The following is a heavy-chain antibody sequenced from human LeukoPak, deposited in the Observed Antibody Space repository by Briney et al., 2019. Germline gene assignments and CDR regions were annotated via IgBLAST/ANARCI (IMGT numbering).Heavy chain of an antibody. CDR2: IKQDGSEK. CDR1: GFTFSSYW. D-gene: IGHD3-9*01. CDR3: ARDGSPLGYDILTGLVGPGWFDP. Sequence: AGGSLRLSCAASGFTFSSYWMSWVRQAPGKGLEWVANIKQDGSEKYYVDSVKGRFTISRDNAKNSLYLQMNSLRAEDTAVYYCARDGSPLGYDILTGLVGPGWFDPWGQGTLVTVSS. V-gene: IGHV3-7*03. J-gene: IGHJ5*02.